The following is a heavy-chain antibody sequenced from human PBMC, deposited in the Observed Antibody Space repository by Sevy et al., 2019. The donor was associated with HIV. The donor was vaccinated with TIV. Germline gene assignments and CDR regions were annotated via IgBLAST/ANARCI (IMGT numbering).Heavy chain of an antibody. Sequence: GGSLRLSCEASGFTFSSYWMSWVRQAPGKGLEWVANIKEDGSVKYYVESVKGRFTISRDNAKNSLYLQMNSLRAEDTAVYYCARDAYNWNYNFDYWGQGTLVTVSS. J-gene: IGHJ4*02. CDR3: ARDAYNWNYNFDY. V-gene: IGHV3-7*01. CDR2: IKEDGSVK. D-gene: IGHD1-7*01. CDR1: GFTFSSYW.